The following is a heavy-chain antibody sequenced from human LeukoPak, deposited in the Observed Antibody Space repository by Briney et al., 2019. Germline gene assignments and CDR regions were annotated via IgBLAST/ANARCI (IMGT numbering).Heavy chain of an antibody. V-gene: IGHV4-39*07. CDR2: INHSGST. Sequence: SETLSLTCTVSGGSISSSSYYWGWNRQPPGKGLEWIGEINHSGSTNYNPSLKSRVTISVDTSKNQFSLKLSSVTAADTAVYYCARGYSSSPGLGYWGQGTLVTVSS. J-gene: IGHJ4*02. D-gene: IGHD6-6*01. CDR3: ARGYSSSPGLGY. CDR1: GGSISSSSYY.